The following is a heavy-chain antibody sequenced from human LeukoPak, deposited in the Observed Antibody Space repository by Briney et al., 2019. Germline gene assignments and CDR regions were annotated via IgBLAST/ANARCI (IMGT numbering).Heavy chain of an antibody. Sequence: ASVKVSCKASGGTLSSYAISWVRQAPGQGLEWMGGIIPIFGTANYAQKFQGRVTITADESTSTAYMELSSLRSEDTAVYYCAREGYYDSSGYQHDAFDIWGQGTMVTVSS. D-gene: IGHD3-22*01. CDR3: AREGYYDSSGYQHDAFDI. J-gene: IGHJ3*02. CDR1: GGTLSSYA. V-gene: IGHV1-69*01. CDR2: IIPIFGTA.